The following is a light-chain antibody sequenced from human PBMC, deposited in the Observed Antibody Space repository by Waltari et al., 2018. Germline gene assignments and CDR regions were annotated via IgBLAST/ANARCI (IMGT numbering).Light chain of an antibody. Sequence: EIVMTQSPATLSVSPGERATLSCRASQSVSSNLAWYQQKPGQAPRILIYGASTRATGIPARFSGSGSGTEFTLTISSLQSEDCAVYYCQQYNNWPRTFGQGTKVEIK. CDR3: QQYNNWPRT. CDR2: GAS. V-gene: IGKV3D-15*01. J-gene: IGKJ1*01. CDR1: QSVSSN.